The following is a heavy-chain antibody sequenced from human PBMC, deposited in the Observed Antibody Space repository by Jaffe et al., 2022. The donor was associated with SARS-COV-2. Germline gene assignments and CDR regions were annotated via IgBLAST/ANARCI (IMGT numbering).Heavy chain of an antibody. D-gene: IGHD3-10*01. CDR1: GFTFSSYS. V-gene: IGHV3-48*01. Sequence: EVQLVESGGGLVQPGGSLRLSCAASGFTFSSYSMNWVRQAPGKGLEWVSYISSSSSTIYYADSVKGRFTISRDNAKNSLYLQMNSLRAEDTAVYYCARVTTMVRPHQGAFDIWGQGTMVTVSS. CDR3: ARVTTMVRPHQGAFDI. CDR2: ISSSSSTI. J-gene: IGHJ3*02.